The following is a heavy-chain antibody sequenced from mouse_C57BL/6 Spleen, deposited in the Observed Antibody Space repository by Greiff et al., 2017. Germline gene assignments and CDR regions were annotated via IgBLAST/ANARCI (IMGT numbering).Heavy chain of an antibody. CDR3: ARSGSSYGYFDV. D-gene: IGHD1-1*01. V-gene: IGHV5-17*01. CDR1: GFTFSDYG. CDR2: ISSGSSTI. J-gene: IGHJ1*03. Sequence: DVKLVESGGGLVKPGGSLKLSCAASGFTFSDYGMHWVRQAPEKGLEWVAYISSGSSTIYYADTVKGRFTISRDNAKNTLFLQMTSLRSEDTAMYYCARSGSSYGYFDVWGTGTTVTVSS.